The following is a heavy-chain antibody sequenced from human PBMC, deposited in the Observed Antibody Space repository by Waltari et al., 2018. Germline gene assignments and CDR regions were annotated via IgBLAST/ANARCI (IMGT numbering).Heavy chain of an antibody. V-gene: IGHV4-34*01. CDR2: INHSGST. Sequence: QVQLQQWGAGLLKPSETLSLTCAVYGGSFSGYYWSWIRQPPGKGLEWIGEINHSGSTNYNPSLKSRVTISVDTSKNQFSLKLSSVTAADTAVYYCARRRITMVRGVIREPYFDYWGQGTLVTVSS. D-gene: IGHD3-10*01. J-gene: IGHJ4*02. CDR1: GGSFSGYY. CDR3: ARRRITMVRGVIREPYFDY.